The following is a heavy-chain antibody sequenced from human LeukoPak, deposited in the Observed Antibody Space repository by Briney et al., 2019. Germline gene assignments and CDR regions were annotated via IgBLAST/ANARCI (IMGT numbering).Heavy chain of an antibody. Sequence: GGSLRLSCAASGFTVSSNYMSWVRQAPGKGLEWVGRTRNKANSYTTEYAASVKGRFTISRDDSKNSLYLQMNSLKTEDTAVYYCARDYSGYFDYWGQGTLVTVSS. J-gene: IGHJ4*02. D-gene: IGHD1-26*01. CDR1: GFTVSSNY. CDR2: TRNKANSYTT. CDR3: ARDYSGYFDY. V-gene: IGHV3-72*01.